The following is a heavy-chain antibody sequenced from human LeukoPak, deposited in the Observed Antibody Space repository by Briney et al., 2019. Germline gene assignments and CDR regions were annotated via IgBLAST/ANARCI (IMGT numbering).Heavy chain of an antibody. D-gene: IGHD3-10*01. J-gene: IGHJ4*02. CDR2: IYSGGST. CDR3: AREKTMVRGVIITD. V-gene: IGHV3-66*01. Sequence: GGSLRLSCAASGFTVSSNYMSWVRQAPGKGLEWVSVIYSGGSTYYADSVKGRFTISRDNSKNTLYLQMNSLRAEDTAVYYCAREKTMVRGVIITDWGQGTLVTVSS. CDR1: GFTVSSNY.